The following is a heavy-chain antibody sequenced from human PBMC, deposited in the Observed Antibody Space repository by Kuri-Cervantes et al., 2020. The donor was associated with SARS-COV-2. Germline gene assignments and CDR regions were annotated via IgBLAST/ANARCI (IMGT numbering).Heavy chain of an antibody. D-gene: IGHD4-17*01. CDR2: IYSSGSA. CDR1: GGSISSYY. Sequence: SETLSLTCTVSGGSISSYYWSWIRQPAGKGLEWIGRIYSSGSANYNPSLESRVTISVDTSKNQFSLKLSSVTAADTAVYYCARKRTTVTTFWFDPWGQGTLVTVSS. CDR3: ARKRTTVTTFWFDP. V-gene: IGHV4-4*07. J-gene: IGHJ5*02.